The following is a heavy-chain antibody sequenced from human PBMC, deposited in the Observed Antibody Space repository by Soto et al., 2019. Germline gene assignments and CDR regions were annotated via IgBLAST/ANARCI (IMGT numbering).Heavy chain of an antibody. CDR3: AREGGGIVVVPAAINWFDP. CDR2: IIPIFGTA. V-gene: IGHV1-69*01. CDR1: GGTFSSYA. J-gene: IGHJ5*02. Sequence: QVQLVQSGAEVKKPGSSVKVSCKASGGTFSSYAISWVRQAPGQGLEWMGGIIPIFGTANYAQKFQGRVTITADESTSTAYMELSSLRSEETAVYYCAREGGGIVVVPAAINWFDPWGQGTLVTVSS. D-gene: IGHD2-2*01.